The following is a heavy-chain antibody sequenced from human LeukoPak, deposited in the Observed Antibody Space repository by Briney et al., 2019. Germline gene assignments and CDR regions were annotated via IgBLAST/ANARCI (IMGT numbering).Heavy chain of an antibody. CDR1: GGSVSSYY. CDR2: IYYSGST. V-gene: IGHV4-59*02. J-gene: IGHJ3*02. D-gene: IGHD3-16*01. Sequence: SETLSLTCTVSGGSVSSYYWSWIRQPPGKGLDWIGYIYYSGSTNYNPSLKSRVTISVDTSKNQFSLKLSSVTAADTALYYCARSPPRLGGPPPDAFDIWAKGKMVTVSS. CDR3: ARSPPRLGGPPPDAFDI.